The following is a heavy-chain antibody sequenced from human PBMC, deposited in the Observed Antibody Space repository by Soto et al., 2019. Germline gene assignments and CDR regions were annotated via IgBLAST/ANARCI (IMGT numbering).Heavy chain of an antibody. CDR2: ISYDGSNK. V-gene: IGHV3-30*18. D-gene: IGHD2-2*01. J-gene: IGHJ6*02. Sequence: QVQLVESGGGVVQPGRSLRLSCAASGFTFSSYGMHWVRQAPGKGLEWLAVISYDGSNKYYADSVKGRFTISRDNSKNTLYLQMTSLRAADTAVYYCAKGAAIVLVPAAMNYYYGMDVWGQGTTVTVSS. CDR3: AKGAAIVLVPAAMNYYYGMDV. CDR1: GFTFSSYG.